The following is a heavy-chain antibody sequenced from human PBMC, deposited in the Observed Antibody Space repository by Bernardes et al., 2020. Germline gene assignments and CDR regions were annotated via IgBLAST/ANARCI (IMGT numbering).Heavy chain of an antibody. CDR2: IYYSGST. J-gene: IGHJ5*02. CDR1: GGSISSSSYY. Sequence: SETLSLTCTVSGGSISSSSYYWGWIRQPPGKGLEWIGSIYYSGSTYYNPSLKSRVTISVDTSKNQFSLKLSSVTAADTAVYYCARRNLDGDYVSWFDPWGQGTLVTVSS. D-gene: IGHD4-17*01. CDR3: ARRNLDGDYVSWFDP. V-gene: IGHV4-39*01.